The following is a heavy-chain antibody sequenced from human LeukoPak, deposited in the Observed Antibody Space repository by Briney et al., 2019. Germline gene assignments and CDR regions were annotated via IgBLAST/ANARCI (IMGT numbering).Heavy chain of an antibody. J-gene: IGHJ6*04. CDR3: AKGILPYYYYGMDV. D-gene: IGHD1-26*01. Sequence: GVSLRLSCAASGFTFSSYGMHWLRHAPGKGLEWVAVISYDGSNKYYAHSVKGRFTISRENSKNTLYLQMNSLRAEDTAVYYCAKGILPYYYYGMDVWGKGTTVTVSS. V-gene: IGHV3-30*18. CDR1: GFTFSSYG. CDR2: ISYDGSNK.